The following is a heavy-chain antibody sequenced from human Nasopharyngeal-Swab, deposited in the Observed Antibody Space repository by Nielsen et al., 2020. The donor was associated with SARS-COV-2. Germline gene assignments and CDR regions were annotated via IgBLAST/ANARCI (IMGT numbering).Heavy chain of an antibody. CDR3: VKASASGSYYSGYWFFDF. CDR2: ISWDSGGI. Sequence: SLKISCAASGFKFTDYGMHWVRLGPGKGLEWVSGISWDSGGIDYADSVKGRFTISRDNAKSSLYLEMNSLRPEDTALYHCVKASASGSYYSGYWFFDFWGRGTRVTVSS. CDR1: GFKFTDYG. J-gene: IGHJ2*01. D-gene: IGHD1-26*01. V-gene: IGHV3-9*01.